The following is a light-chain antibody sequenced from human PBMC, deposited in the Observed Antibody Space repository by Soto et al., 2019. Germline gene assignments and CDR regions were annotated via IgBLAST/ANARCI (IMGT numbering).Light chain of an antibody. Sequence: DIRLTQSPSSLSASVGDRVTITCRASQTITTYLSWFQQKPGKAPKLLVYGASSLQSGVPSRFGGSGSGTEFTLTISSLQSEDFATYYCQQSYTTPITFGQGTRLEIK. V-gene: IGKV1-39*01. CDR3: QQSYTTPIT. CDR1: QTITTY. J-gene: IGKJ5*01. CDR2: GAS.